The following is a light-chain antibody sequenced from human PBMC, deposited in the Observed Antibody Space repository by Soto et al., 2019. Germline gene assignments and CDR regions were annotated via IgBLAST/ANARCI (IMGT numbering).Light chain of an antibody. CDR1: RTVDGNY. Sequence: EVVLTQSPGTLSLSPGERATLSCRASRTVDGNYLAWYHQKPGQPPRLLIHSASTRAPGIPARFSGSGSGTEFTLTISSLQSEDFAVYSCQHYNDRPLTFGGGTKVDIK. CDR3: QHYNDRPLT. CDR2: SAS. V-gene: IGKV3D-15*01. J-gene: IGKJ4*01.